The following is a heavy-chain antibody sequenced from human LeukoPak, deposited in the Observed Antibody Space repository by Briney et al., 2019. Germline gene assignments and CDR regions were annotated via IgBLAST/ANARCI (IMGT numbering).Heavy chain of an antibody. CDR2: ISGTNNI. D-gene: IGHD3-22*01. CDR3: ARDEDDISGYYFY. Sequence: GGSLRLSCAASGFTFISYSMNWVRPAPSKGLEGVSYISGTNNINYADSVKGRFTIFRDNAKNSLYLQMNSLRDEDTAVYYCARDEDDISGYYFYWGQGTLVTVSS. CDR1: GFTFISYS. V-gene: IGHV3-48*02. J-gene: IGHJ4*02.